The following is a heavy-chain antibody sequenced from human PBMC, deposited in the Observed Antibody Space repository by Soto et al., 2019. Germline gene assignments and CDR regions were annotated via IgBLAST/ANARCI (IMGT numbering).Heavy chain of an antibody. V-gene: IGHV4-31*03. CDR1: GGSISTGGNY. CDR3: ARDSTVTTTLLDV. CDR2: IYYSGST. Sequence: QVQLQESGPGLVKPSQTLSLTCTVSGGSISTGGNYWGWIRQHPGKGLEWIGYIYYSGSTYYNPSLKSRVTISVDTSKNQFSLKLTSVTAADTAVYYCARDSTVTTTLLDVWGQGTTVTVSS. J-gene: IGHJ6*02. D-gene: IGHD4-17*01.